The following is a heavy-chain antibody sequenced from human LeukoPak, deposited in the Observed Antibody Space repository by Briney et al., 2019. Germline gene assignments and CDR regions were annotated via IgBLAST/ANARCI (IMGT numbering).Heavy chain of an antibody. CDR3: AKEWSASFDI. J-gene: IGHJ3*02. CDR2: IYTSGST. D-gene: IGHD3-3*01. Sequence: SETLSLTCTVSGGPISSGSYYWSWIRQPAGKGLEWIGRIYTSGSTNYNPSLKSRVTISVDTSKNQFSLKLSSVTAADTAVYYCAKEWSASFDIWGQGTMVTVSS. CDR1: GGPISSGSYY. V-gene: IGHV4-61*02.